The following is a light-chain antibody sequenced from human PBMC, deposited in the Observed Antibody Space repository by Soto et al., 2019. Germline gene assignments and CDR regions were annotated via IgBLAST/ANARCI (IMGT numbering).Light chain of an antibody. CDR1: QSVSSN. CDR3: QQFDSSLPT. Sequence: IVMTQSPTTLSVYPGERATLSCRASQSVSSNLAWYQQKPGQAPRLLIHGASTRATGTPDRFSGSGSGTDFTLTISRLEPEDFSAYYCQQFDSSLPTFGQGTKVDIK. V-gene: IGKV3-20*01. J-gene: IGKJ1*01. CDR2: GAS.